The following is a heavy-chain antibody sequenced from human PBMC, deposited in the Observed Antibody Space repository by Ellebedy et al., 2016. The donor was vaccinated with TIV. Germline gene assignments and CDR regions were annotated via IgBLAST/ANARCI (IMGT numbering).Heavy chain of an antibody. CDR1: GASISTHY. Sequence: MPSETLSLTCAVSGASISTHYWSWIRQPPGKGLEWFGYISYSGSTIYNPSLKSRITISLDTSKNRFSLKLTSMTAADTAVYYCARVNGYFDHWGQGTLVTVSS. V-gene: IGHV4-59*11. CDR3: ARVNGYFDH. D-gene: IGHD2-8*01. CDR2: ISYSGST. J-gene: IGHJ4*02.